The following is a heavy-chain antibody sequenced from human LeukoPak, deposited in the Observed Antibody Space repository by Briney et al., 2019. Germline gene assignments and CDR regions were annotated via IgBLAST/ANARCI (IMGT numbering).Heavy chain of an antibody. D-gene: IGHD6-19*01. CDR2: ISSSSSTI. CDR3: AGEIAVAGGAEYFQH. Sequence: PGGSLRLSCAASGFTFISYSMNWVRQAPGKGLEWVSYISSSSSTIYYADSVKGRFTISRDNAKNSLYLQMNSLRAEDTAVYYCAGEIAVAGGAEYFQHWGQGTLVTVSS. V-gene: IGHV3-48*01. CDR1: GFTFISYS. J-gene: IGHJ1*01.